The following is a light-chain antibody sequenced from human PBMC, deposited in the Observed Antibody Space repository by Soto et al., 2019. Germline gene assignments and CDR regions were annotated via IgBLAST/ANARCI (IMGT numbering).Light chain of an antibody. Sequence: DIQMTQSPSTLSASVAYTVTVTCRASQSVSGWLAWYQQKPGEAPKLLIYDASALPSGVPSRFSGSGSGTKFTLTIASLQPDDFATYYCQQYETFSGTFGPGTKVDIK. CDR2: DAS. V-gene: IGKV1-5*01. CDR1: QSVSGW. J-gene: IGKJ1*01. CDR3: QQYETFSGT.